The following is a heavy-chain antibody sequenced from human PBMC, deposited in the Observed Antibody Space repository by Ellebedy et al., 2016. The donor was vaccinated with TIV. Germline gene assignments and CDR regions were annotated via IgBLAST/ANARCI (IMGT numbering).Heavy chain of an antibody. CDR2: IDPSDPYT. CDR3: AGYCSGGSGGSCYSIYSLYGMDV. Sequence: GESLKIPXQGSGYNFTSYWISWVRQMPGKGLEWMGRIDPSDPYTHYSPSFQGHVTFSADKSISTAYLQWSSLKASDTAMYYCAGYCSGGSGGSCYSIYSLYGMDVWGQGTTVTVSS. D-gene: IGHD2-15*01. CDR1: GYNFTSYW. J-gene: IGHJ6*02. V-gene: IGHV5-10-1*01.